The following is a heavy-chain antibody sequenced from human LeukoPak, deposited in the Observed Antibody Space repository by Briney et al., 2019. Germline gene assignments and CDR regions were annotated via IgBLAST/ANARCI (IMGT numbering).Heavy chain of an antibody. CDR2: INHSGIT. V-gene: IGHV4-34*01. Sequence: SETLSLTCAVSGGSFSDYFWTWIRQPLGKGLEWIGEINHSGITNYNPSLKSRVTISVDTSKNQISLKLNSVTAADTAVYYCGRDSRGPDYWGQGTLVTVSS. CDR1: GGSFSDYF. J-gene: IGHJ4*02. CDR3: GRDSRGPDY. D-gene: IGHD3-22*01.